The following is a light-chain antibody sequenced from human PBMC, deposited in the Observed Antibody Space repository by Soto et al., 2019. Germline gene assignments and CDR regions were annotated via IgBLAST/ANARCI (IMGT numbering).Light chain of an antibody. J-gene: IGKJ1*01. CDR1: QGISND. V-gene: IGKV1-27*01. CDR2: AAS. Sequence: DIQMTQSPSSLSASIGDRVTISCRASQGISNDLAWYQQKPGKVPYLLIYAASTSHSGVPSRFRGSGSGTDFTLTMSSLQHEDVATSYCQNYNSAPRTFGQGTKVDI. CDR3: QNYNSAPRT.